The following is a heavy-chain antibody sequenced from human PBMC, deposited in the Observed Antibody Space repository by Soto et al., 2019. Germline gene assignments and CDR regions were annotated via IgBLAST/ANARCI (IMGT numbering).Heavy chain of an antibody. CDR1: GFTFSNAW. J-gene: IGHJ4*02. CDR2: IKSKTDGGKT. Sequence: GGSLRLSCAASGFTFSNAWMSWVRQAPGKGLEWVGRIKSKTDGGKTDYAAPVKGRFTISRDYSKNTLYLQMNSLKTEDTAVYYCTRIYYWGQGTLVTVSS. D-gene: IGHD2-15*01. V-gene: IGHV3-15*01. CDR3: TRIYY.